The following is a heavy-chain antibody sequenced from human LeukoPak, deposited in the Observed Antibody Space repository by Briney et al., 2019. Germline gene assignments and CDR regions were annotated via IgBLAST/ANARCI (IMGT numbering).Heavy chain of an antibody. D-gene: IGHD6-19*01. J-gene: IGHJ3*01. CDR1: GYSFTSYW. CDR3: ARCKAVAGTINAFDF. CDR2: NYPGDSEA. Sequence: GESLKISCKGSGYSFTSYWIGWVRQMPGKDLEWMGINYPGDSEARYSPSFQGQVTISADKSINTAYLQWSSLKASDTAMYYCARCKAVAGTINAFDFWGQGTMVTVSS. V-gene: IGHV5-51*01.